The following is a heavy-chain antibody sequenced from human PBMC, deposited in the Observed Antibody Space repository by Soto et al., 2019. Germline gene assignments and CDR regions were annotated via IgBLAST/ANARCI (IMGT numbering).Heavy chain of an antibody. CDR3: AGLRGYAGSPIDY. CDR1: GGSIISGY. D-gene: IGHD2-15*01. J-gene: IGHJ4*02. V-gene: IGHV4-59*01. CDR2: ISYSGNT. Sequence: ASETLSLTCTVSGGSIISGYWSWIRQPPGKGLEWIGYISYSGNTNYNPSLKSRVTMSVDTPKNQFSLRLSSVTTADTAVYYCAGLRGYAGSPIDYRGQGTLVTVSS.